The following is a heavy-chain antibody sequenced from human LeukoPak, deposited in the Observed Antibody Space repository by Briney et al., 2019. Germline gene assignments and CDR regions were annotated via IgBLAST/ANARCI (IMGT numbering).Heavy chain of an antibody. V-gene: IGHV4-34*01. Sequence: SETLSLTCAVYGGSFSGYYWSWIRQPPGKGLEWIGEINHSGSTNYNPSLKSRVTISVDTSKNQFSLKLSSVTAADTAVYYCARGIHYYGSGSYYKKSRFDPWGQGTLVTVSS. D-gene: IGHD3-10*01. CDR1: GGSFSGYY. CDR2: INHSGST. J-gene: IGHJ5*02. CDR3: ARGIHYYGSGSYYKKSRFDP.